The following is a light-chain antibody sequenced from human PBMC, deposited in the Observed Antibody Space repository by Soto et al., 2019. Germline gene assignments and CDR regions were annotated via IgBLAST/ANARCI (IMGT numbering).Light chain of an antibody. CDR1: QSVSSSY. CDR3: QQYGSSLLFT. CDR2: GAS. J-gene: IGKJ3*01. Sequence: EIVLTQSPGTLSLSPGERATLSFSASQSVSSSYLAWYQQKPGQAPRLLIYGASSRATCIPDRFSGSASGTYFTLTISRLEPEDFAVYYCQQYGSSLLFTFGPGTKVEIK. V-gene: IGKV3-20*01.